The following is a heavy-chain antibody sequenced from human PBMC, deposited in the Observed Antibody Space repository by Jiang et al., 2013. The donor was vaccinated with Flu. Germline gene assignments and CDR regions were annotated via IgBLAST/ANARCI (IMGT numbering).Heavy chain of an antibody. CDR1: GGSISSSSYY. Sequence: GPGLVKPSETLSLTCTVSGGSISSSSYYWGWIRQPPGKGLEWIGSIYYSGSTYYNPSLKSRVTISVDTSKNQFSLKLSSLTAADTAVYYCARHSDARWFRVPFDPWGQGTLVTVSS. J-gene: IGHJ5*02. D-gene: IGHD5-24*01. CDR3: ARHSDARWFRVPFDP. CDR2: IYYSGST. V-gene: IGHV4-39*01.